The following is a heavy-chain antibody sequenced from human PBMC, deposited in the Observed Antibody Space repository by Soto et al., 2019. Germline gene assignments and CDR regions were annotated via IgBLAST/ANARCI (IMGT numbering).Heavy chain of an antibody. D-gene: IGHD2-2*01. CDR2: INNDGSGT. CDR1: GLTFSTYW. J-gene: IGHJ4*02. V-gene: IGHV3-74*01. Sequence: EVQLVESGGGLVQPGGTLRLSCAASGLTFSTYWMHWVRQAPGKGLMWVARINNDGSGTIYADSVKGRLTIFRDNAKNTMYLQMNRLRAEDTAVYYCAKRPDPAAGTTKWGQGTQVIVSS. CDR3: AKRPDPAAGTTK.